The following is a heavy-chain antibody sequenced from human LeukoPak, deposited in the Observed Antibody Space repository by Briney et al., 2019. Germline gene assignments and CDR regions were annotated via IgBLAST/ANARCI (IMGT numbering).Heavy chain of an antibody. CDR3: ARLGSVAMPFDY. Sequence: SETLSLTCTVSGGSMNNYYWNWIRQPPGKGLEWIGYSYYSGSTNYNPSLKSRVNISVDTSKNQFSLNLSSVTAADTAVYYCARLGSVAMPFDYWGQGTLATVSS. J-gene: IGHJ4*02. D-gene: IGHD2-2*01. V-gene: IGHV4-59*08. CDR2: SYYSGST. CDR1: GGSMNNYY.